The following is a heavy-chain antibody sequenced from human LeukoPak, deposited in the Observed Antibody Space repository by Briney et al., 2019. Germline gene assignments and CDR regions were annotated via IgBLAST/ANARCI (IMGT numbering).Heavy chain of an antibody. J-gene: IGHJ3*02. CDR2: ISPSGGST. CDR3: ARDDGDSFAFDI. V-gene: IGHV1-46*01. CDR1: GYTFTSYY. Sequence: ASVKVSCKASGYTFTSYYIHWVRQAPGQGLEWMGVISPSGGSTTYAQKFQGRVTMARDTSTSTVYMEPSSLRSEDTAVYYCARDDGDSFAFDIWGQGTMVTVSS. D-gene: IGHD4-17*01.